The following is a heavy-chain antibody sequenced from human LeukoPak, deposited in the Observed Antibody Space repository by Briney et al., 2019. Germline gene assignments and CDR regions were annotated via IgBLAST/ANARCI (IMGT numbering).Heavy chain of an antibody. Sequence: SETLSLTCAVYGGSFSGYYWSWIRQSPGKGLEWIGEINHSGSTNYPPSLKRRVTISVDTSKNQFTLTLSSVTAAPTAVYYCARVIAVAGLLYYTCNCGQGTLGSVSS. CDR1: GGSFSGYY. V-gene: IGHV4-34*01. D-gene: IGHD6-19*01. CDR2: INHSGST. J-gene: IGHJ4*02. CDR3: ARVIAVAGLLYYTCN.